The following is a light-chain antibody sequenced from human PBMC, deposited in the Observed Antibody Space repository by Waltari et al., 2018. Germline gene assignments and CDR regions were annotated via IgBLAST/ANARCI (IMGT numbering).Light chain of an antibody. Sequence: AVQLTQSPSSLSASVGDRVPITCRASQAISSALAWYQQKPGKAPNLLIYDASNLESGVPSRFSGSGYGTHFTLTISSLQPADFATYYCQQLHSYPVTFGGGTKVEIK. CDR1: QAISSA. CDR3: QQLHSYPVT. V-gene: IGKV1-13*02. CDR2: DAS. J-gene: IGKJ4*01.